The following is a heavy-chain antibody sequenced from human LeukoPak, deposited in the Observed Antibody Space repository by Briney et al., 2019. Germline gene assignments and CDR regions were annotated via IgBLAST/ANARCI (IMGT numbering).Heavy chain of an antibody. CDR2: SIPILGIA. CDR1: GGTFSSYA. V-gene: IGHV1-69*04. Sequence: ASVKVSCKASGGTFSSYAISWVRQAPGQGLEWMGRSIPILGIANYAQKFQGRVTITADKSTSTAYMELSSLRSEDTAVYYCARGHPYYDSSGFFDYWGQGTLVTVSS. D-gene: IGHD3-22*01. CDR3: ARGHPYYDSSGFFDY. J-gene: IGHJ4*02.